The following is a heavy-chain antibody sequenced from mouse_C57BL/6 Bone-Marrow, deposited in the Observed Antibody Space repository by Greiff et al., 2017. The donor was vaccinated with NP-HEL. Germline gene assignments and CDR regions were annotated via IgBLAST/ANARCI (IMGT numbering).Heavy chain of an antibody. CDR1: GYAFSSSW. V-gene: IGHV1-82*01. J-gene: IGHJ3*01. D-gene: IGHD1-1*01. CDR3: ASPYGSSSAWFAY. Sequence: QVQLQQSGPELVKPGASVKISCKASGYAFSSSWMNWVKQRPGKGLEWIGRIYPGDGDTNYNGKFKGKATLTADKSSSTAYMQLSSLPSEDSAVYFCASPYGSSSAWFAYWGQGTLVTVSA. CDR2: IYPGDGDT.